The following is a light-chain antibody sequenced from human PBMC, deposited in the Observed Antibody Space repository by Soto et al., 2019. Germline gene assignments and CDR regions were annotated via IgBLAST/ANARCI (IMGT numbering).Light chain of an antibody. CDR2: GVV. V-gene: IGLV2-11*01. CDR1: GNDVGAYNY. Sequence: QSVLTQPCSVSGSPGQSVTISCTGTGNDVGAYNYVSWYQQHPGRPPKLLIYGVVRWPSGVPDRFSGSKSGNTASLTISGLQAEDEADYFCCSYAGGYTLYVFGTGTKVTVL. CDR3: CSYAGGYTLYV. J-gene: IGLJ1*01.